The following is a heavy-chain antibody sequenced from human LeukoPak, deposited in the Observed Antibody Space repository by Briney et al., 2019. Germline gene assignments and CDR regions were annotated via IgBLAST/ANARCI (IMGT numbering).Heavy chain of an antibody. Sequence: GGALGLSCAPSGFSFIGYWISWVAQAPGRGLEWVSPISGGGGSTYYADSVKGRFTISRDNSKNTLYLQMNSLRAEDTAVYYCAKDSRYCSSTSCQRYYFDYWGQGTLVTVSS. CDR2: ISGGGGST. J-gene: IGHJ4*02. D-gene: IGHD2-2*01. V-gene: IGHV3-23*01. CDR1: GFSFIGYW. CDR3: AKDSRYCSSTSCQRYYFDY.